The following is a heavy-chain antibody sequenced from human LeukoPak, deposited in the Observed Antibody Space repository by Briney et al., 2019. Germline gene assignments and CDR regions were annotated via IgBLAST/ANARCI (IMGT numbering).Heavy chain of an antibody. Sequence: ASVKVSCKASGYTFTSYGISWVRQAPGQGLEWMGWISAYNGNTNYAQKLQGRVTMTTDTSISTAYMELSRLRSDDTAVYYCARDSGMDYYDSSGYYYVLLRNWGQGTLITVSS. J-gene: IGHJ4*02. D-gene: IGHD3-22*01. CDR2: ISAYNGNT. V-gene: IGHV1-18*01. CDR1: GYTFTSYG. CDR3: ARDSGMDYYDSSGYYYVLLRN.